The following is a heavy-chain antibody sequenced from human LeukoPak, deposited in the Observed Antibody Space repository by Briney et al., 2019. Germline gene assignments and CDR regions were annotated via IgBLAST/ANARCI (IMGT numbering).Heavy chain of an antibody. D-gene: IGHD6-13*01. CDR3: ARWAGQSTAWYPALFDY. J-gene: IGHJ4*02. V-gene: IGHV1-69*13. Sequence: SVKVSCKASGGTFRDHVISWVRQAPGQGREWMGVVIPISGTADYAQKFQGRVTITADESTSTAYMEVSSLTSEDTAVYYCARWAGQSTAWYPALFDYWGQGTLVTVSS. CDR1: GGTFRDHV. CDR2: VIPISGTA.